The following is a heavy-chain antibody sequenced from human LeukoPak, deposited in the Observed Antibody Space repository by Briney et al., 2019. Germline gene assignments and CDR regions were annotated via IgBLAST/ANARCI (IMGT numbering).Heavy chain of an antibody. CDR2: IYYSGST. Sequence: PSQTLSLTCTVSGGSISSGGYYWSWIRQHPGKGLEWIGYIYYSGSTYYNPSLKSRVTISVDTSKNQFSLKLSSVTAADTAVYYCAREGGSSGDDAFDIWGQGTMVTVSS. CDR1: GGSISSGGYY. CDR3: AREGGSSGDDAFDI. D-gene: IGHD3-22*01. V-gene: IGHV4-31*03. J-gene: IGHJ3*02.